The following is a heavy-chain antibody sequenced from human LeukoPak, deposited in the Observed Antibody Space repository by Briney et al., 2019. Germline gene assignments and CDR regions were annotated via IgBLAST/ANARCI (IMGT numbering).Heavy chain of an antibody. Sequence: GGSLRLSCAASGFSVISNYMNCVRQSPGKGLELVSVIYRGGSTYYPDSVKGRFTISRDSSTNTLHLEMNSLRAEDTAVYYCARGWIQLWSWGQGTLVTVSS. CDR3: ARGWIQLWS. CDR2: IYRGGST. V-gene: IGHV3-53*01. CDR1: GFSVISNY. D-gene: IGHD5-18*01. J-gene: IGHJ4*02.